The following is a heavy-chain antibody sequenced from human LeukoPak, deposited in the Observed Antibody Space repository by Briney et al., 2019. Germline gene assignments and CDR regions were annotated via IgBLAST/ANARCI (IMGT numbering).Heavy chain of an antibody. CDR2: IYYSGST. J-gene: IGHJ4*02. Sequence: PSETLSLTCTVSGGSISSHYWSWIRQPRGKGLEWIGYIYYSGSTNYNPSLKSRVTISVDTSKNQFSLKLSSVTAADTAVYYCARDAPPMGYFDYWGQGTLVTVSS. V-gene: IGHV4-59*11. CDR1: GGSISSHY. CDR3: ARDAPPMGYFDY. D-gene: IGHD1-26*01.